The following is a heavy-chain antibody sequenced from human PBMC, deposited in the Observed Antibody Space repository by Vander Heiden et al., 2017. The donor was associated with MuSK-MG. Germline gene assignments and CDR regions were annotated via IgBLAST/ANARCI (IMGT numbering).Heavy chain of an antibody. CDR2: ISSSSSYI. D-gene: IGHD1-26*01. Sequence: EVQLVESGGGLVKPGGSLRLSCASSGFSFSSYSMNWVRQAPGKGLEWVSSISSSSSYIYYADSVKGRFTISRDNAKNSLYLQMNSLRAEDTAVYYCARPYSGSYYFDYGGQGTLVTVSS. V-gene: IGHV3-21*01. CDR3: ARPYSGSYYFDY. CDR1: GFSFSSYS. J-gene: IGHJ4*02.